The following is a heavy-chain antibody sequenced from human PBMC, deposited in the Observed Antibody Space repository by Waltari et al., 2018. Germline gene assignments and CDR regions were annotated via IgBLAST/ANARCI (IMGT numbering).Heavy chain of an antibody. Sequence: EVQLVETGGALIHPGGSLRLSCAASEFIVRNNYLAWVRQAPGKGLEWVSVSYAGGGSASAASVGGRFTISRDNSKNTLSLEMNALRPDDTAVYYCATLGASLGAFEVWGRGTMVTVSS. CDR1: EFIVRNNY. CDR2: SYAGGGS. V-gene: IGHV3-53*02. D-gene: IGHD3-16*01. J-gene: IGHJ3*01. CDR3: ATLGASLGAFEV.